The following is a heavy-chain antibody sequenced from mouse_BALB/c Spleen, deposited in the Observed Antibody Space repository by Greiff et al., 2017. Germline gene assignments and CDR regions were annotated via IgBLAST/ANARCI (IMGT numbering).Heavy chain of an antibody. D-gene: IGHD1-1*01. V-gene: IGHV1S135*01. CDR1: GYSFTSYY. CDR2: IDPFNGGT. CDR3: ASSSYEAY. Sequence: EVQLVESGPELMKPGASVKISCKASGYSFTSYYMHWVKQSHGKSLEWIGYIDPFNGGTSYNQKFKGKATLTADKSSSTAYMQLSSLTSDDSAVYFCASSSYEAYWGQGTLVTVSA. J-gene: IGHJ3*01.